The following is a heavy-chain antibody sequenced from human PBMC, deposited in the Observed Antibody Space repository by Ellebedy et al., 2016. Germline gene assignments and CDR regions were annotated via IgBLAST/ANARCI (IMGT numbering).Heavy chain of an antibody. V-gene: IGHV1-8*01. J-gene: IGHJ3*02. D-gene: IGHD1-26*01. Sequence: ASVKVSXKASRYTFTSYDINWVRQATGQGLEWMGWMNPNSGNTGYAQNFQGRVTMTRSTSISTAYMELSRLRSEDTAVYYCARVGARGGDIWGQGTMVTVSS. CDR3: ARVGARGGDI. CDR2: MNPNSGNT. CDR1: RYTFTSYD.